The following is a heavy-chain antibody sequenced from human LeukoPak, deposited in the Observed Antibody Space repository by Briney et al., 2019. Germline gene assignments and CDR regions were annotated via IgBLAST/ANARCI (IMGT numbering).Heavy chain of an antibody. D-gene: IGHD2-15*01. CDR2: IYYSGST. J-gene: IGHJ5*02. CDR3: ARDPFCSGGSCSWFDP. Sequence: SETLSLTCTVSGGSISSSSYYWGWIRQPPGKGLEWIGSIYYSGSTYYNPSLKSRVTISVDTSKNQFSLKLSSVTAADTAVYYCARDPFCSGGSCSWFDPWGQGTLVTVSS. CDR1: GGSISSSSYY. V-gene: IGHV4-39*07.